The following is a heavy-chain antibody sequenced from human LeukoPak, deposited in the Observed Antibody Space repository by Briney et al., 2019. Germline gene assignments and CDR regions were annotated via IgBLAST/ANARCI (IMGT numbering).Heavy chain of an antibody. J-gene: IGHJ4*02. D-gene: IGHD5-12*01. Sequence: GGSLRLSCAASGFTFSSYAMSWVRQAPGKGLEWVSSISSSSSYIYYADSVKGRFTISRDNAKNSLYLQMNSLRAEDTAVYYCAREQGHAYSGYDWFDYWGQGTLVTVSS. CDR3: AREQGHAYSGYDWFDY. CDR1: GFTFSSYA. CDR2: ISSSSSYI. V-gene: IGHV3-21*01.